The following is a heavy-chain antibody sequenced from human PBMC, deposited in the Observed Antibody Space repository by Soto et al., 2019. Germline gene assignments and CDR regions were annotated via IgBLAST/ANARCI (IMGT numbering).Heavy chain of an antibody. D-gene: IGHD3-10*01. Sequence: SETLSLTGTGSGGSISSHYWNWIRQPPGRGLEWIGNVYYSGSTIYNPSLESRVTISVDTSKNQFSLKLRSVTAADTAVYYCARRANKELWFGEPPGWFDPWGQGTLVTVSS. V-gene: IGHV4-59*08. CDR3: ARRANKELWFGEPPGWFDP. J-gene: IGHJ5*02. CDR1: GGSISSHY. CDR2: VYYSGST.